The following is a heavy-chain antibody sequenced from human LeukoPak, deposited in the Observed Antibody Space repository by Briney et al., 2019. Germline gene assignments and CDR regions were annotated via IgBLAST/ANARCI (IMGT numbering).Heavy chain of an antibody. CDR1: GYTLTAYY. Sequence: GASVKVSCKASGYTLTAYYLHWVRQAPGQGLEWMGRINPNSGGTTYAQKFQGRVTMTRDTYIGTAYMELSSLRSDDTAVYYCARPYDESSGLYVDAFDIWGQGTMVTVSS. CDR2: INPNSGGT. V-gene: IGHV1-2*06. CDR3: ARPYDESSGLYVDAFDI. D-gene: IGHD3-22*01. J-gene: IGHJ3*02.